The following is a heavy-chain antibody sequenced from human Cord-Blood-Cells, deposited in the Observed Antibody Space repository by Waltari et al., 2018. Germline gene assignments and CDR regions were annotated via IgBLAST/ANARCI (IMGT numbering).Heavy chain of an antibody. V-gene: IGHV3-53*01. Sequence: EVQLVESGGGLIQHGGSLRLSCTASGFTVSSNYMRWVRQAPGKGLEWVSVIYSGGSTYYADSVKGRFTISRDNSKNTLYLQMNSLRAEDTAVYYCARVGALRYFDWLLDYWGQGTLVTVSS. CDR2: IYSGGST. CDR1: GFTVSSNY. D-gene: IGHD3-9*01. CDR3: ARVGALRYFDWLLDY. J-gene: IGHJ4*02.